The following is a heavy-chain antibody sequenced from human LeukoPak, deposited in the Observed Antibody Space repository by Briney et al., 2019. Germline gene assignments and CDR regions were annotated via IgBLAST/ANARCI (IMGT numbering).Heavy chain of an antibody. V-gene: IGHV3-21*01. CDR3: AKASDYGDYFSGMDV. J-gene: IGHJ6*02. CDR2: ISSGTTYI. D-gene: IGHD4-17*01. CDR1: GFTFSSYA. Sequence: PGGSLRLSCAASGFTFSSYAMHWVRQAPEKGLEWVSSISSGTTYIYYADSLKGRFTISRDNAKSSLYLQMNSLSAEDTAVYYCAKASDYGDYFSGMDVWGQGTTVTVSS.